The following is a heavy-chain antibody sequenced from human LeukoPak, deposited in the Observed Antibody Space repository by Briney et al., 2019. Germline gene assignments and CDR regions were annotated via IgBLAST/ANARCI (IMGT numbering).Heavy chain of an antibody. D-gene: IGHD3-10*01. CDR1: GDSVTSGTSY. J-gene: IGHJ5*02. V-gene: IGHV4-39*01. CDR2: VYYTGST. Sequence: SETLSLTCTVSGDSVTSGTSYWAWLRQPPGKGLEWIATVYYTGSTYYNPSLKSRVTISIDTSKNQFSLKLRSVVAPDTALYYCARHSGSGSLSRPFDPWGQGTLVTVPS. CDR3: ARHSGSGSLSRPFDP.